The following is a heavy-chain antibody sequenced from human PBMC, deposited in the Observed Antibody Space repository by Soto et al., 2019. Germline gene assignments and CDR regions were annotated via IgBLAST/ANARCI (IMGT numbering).Heavy chain of an antibody. V-gene: IGHV1-3*01. CDR1: GYTFTRYK. J-gene: IGHJ4*02. CDR2: INVGNGNT. D-gene: IGHD3-22*01. Sequence: GASVKVSCKTPGYTFTRYKIHWVRQAPGQRIEWMGWINVGNGNTRYSQKFQGRLTLTRDTPGNTAYLELNSLISEDTAVYYCATPQDYDGCLVSWGQGTLVTVSS. CDR3: ATPQDYDGCLVS.